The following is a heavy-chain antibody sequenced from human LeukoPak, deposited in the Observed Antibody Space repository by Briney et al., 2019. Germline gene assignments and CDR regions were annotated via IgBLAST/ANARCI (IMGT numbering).Heavy chain of an antibody. CDR1: GFTFSSYE. CDR3: ARRYCSSTSCLFDY. CDR2: ISSSGSTI. Sequence: PGGSPRLSCAASGFTFSSYEMNWVRQAPGKGLEWVSYISSSGSTIYYVDSVKGRFTISRDNAKNSLYLQMNSLRAEDTAVYYCARRYCSSTSCLFDYWGQGTLVTVSS. V-gene: IGHV3-48*03. J-gene: IGHJ4*02. D-gene: IGHD2-2*01.